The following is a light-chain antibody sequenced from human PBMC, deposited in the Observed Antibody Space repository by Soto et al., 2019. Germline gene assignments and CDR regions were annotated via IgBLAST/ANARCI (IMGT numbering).Light chain of an antibody. Sequence: QSALTQPPSASGSPGQSVTISCTGTSSDVGGYNYVSWYQQHPGKAPKLMIYEVSKRPSGVPDRFSGSKSGNTASLTVSGLHAEDDADYYCSSYAGSVDVVFGGGTKLTVL. J-gene: IGLJ2*01. V-gene: IGLV2-8*01. CDR2: EVS. CDR1: SSDVGGYNY. CDR3: SSYAGSVDVV.